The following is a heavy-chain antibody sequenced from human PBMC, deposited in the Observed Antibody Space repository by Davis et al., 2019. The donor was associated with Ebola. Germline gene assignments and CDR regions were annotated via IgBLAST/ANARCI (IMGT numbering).Heavy chain of an antibody. J-gene: IGHJ4*02. V-gene: IGHV4-31*03. Sequence: SLRLSCTVSGDSISSGGYCWTWIRQLPGKGLEWIGYVYLTGETSYNPSLESRLTISADTSKNQFFLNLRSVTAADTAVYFCARDTILGVGIDAWGQGSLVTVSS. CDR3: ARDTILGVGIDA. CDR1: GDSISSGGYC. D-gene: IGHD2-21*01. CDR2: VYLTGET.